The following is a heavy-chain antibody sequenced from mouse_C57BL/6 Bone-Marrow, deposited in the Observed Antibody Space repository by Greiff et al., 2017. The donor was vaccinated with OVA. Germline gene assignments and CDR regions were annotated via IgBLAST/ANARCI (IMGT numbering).Heavy chain of an antibody. CDR2: IYPRDGST. CDR3: ASLTTVVAKGSWFAY. CDR1: GYTFTDHT. J-gene: IGHJ3*01. V-gene: IGHV1-78*01. D-gene: IGHD1-1*01. Sequence: VQLQQSDAELVKPGASVKISCKVSGYTFTDHTIHWMKQRPEQGLEWIGYIYPRDGSTKYNEKFKGKATLTADKSSSTAYMQLNSLTSEDSAVYFCASLTTVVAKGSWFAYWGQGTLVTVSA.